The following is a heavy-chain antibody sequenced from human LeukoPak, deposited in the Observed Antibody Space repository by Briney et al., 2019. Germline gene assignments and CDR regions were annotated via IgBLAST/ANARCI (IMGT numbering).Heavy chain of an antibody. Sequence: GGSLRLSCAASGFTFSSYTMNWVRQAPGKGLEWVSSISSSSTYIFYADSVKGRCTMSTDNAKNSLYIQIDSLRVEDTAVYFCVRGGASSSECLNCGPGTLVTASS. CDR3: VRGGASSSECLN. V-gene: IGHV3-21*01. CDR2: ISSSSTYI. D-gene: IGHD6-6*01. J-gene: IGHJ4*02. CDR1: GFTFSSYT.